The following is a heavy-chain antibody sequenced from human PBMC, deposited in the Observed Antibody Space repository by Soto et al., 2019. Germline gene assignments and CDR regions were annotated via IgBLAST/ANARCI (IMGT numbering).Heavy chain of an antibody. J-gene: IGHJ4*02. D-gene: IGHD2-8*02. CDR1: GGSFSGYY. CDR3: ARDKITGLFDY. Sequence: QVQLQQWGAGLLMPSETLSLTCAVYGGSFSGYYWTWIRQPPGTGLEWIGEITHSGSTNYNPSLKSLVTIAVDTSKNQFSRQLPSVTASDTAVYYCARDKITGLFDYWGQGTLVTVSS. V-gene: IGHV4-34*01. CDR2: ITHSGST.